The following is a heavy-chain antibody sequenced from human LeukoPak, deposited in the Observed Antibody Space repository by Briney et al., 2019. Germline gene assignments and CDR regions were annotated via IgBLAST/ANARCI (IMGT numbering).Heavy chain of an antibody. V-gene: IGHV4-59*01. D-gene: IGHD7-27*01. CDR3: ASRKLGNDY. J-gene: IGHJ4*02. CDR1: GGSISSYY. CDR2: IYHTGST. Sequence: SETLSLTCTVSGGSISSYYWNWIRQPPGKGLEWIGYIYHTGSTSYSPSLKSRVTISADTSQNQFSLKLSSVTAADTAVYYCASRKLGNDYWGQGTLVTVSS.